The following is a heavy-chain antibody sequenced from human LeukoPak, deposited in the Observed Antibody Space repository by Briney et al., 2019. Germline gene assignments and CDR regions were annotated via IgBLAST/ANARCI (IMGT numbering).Heavy chain of an antibody. CDR1: GLTFSRYA. J-gene: IGHJ4*02. CDR2: ISGSGSST. V-gene: IGHV3-23*01. D-gene: IGHD6-19*01. CDR3: AKAAYTSGLWYFDS. Sequence: QPGGSLRLSCVSSGLTFSRYAMSWVRPAPGQGLEWVSVISGSGSSTNYADSVKGRFTISRDNSKNTLYLQMNSLRAEDTAVYYCAKAAYTSGLWYFDSWGQGILVTVSS.